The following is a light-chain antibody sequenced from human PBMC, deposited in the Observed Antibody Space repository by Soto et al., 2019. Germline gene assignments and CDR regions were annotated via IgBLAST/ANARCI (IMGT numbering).Light chain of an antibody. Sequence: QSVLTQPASVSGSPGQSIIISCTGTSSDVGGSNYVSWYQQLPGKAPKLMIYDVSDRPSGVSNRFSGSKSGNTASLTISGLQAEDEADYYCSSYTSSSLYVFGTGTKVTVL. CDR1: SSDVGGSNY. J-gene: IGLJ1*01. CDR2: DVS. CDR3: SSYTSSSLYV. V-gene: IGLV2-14*01.